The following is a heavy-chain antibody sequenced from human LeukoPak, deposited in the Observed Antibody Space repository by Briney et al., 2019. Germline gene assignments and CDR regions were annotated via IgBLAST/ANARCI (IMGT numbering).Heavy chain of an antibody. CDR2: INHSGST. D-gene: IGHD3-22*01. Sequence: SETLSLTCAVYGGSFSGYYWSWIRQPPGKGLEWIGEINHSGSTNYNPSLKSRVTISVDTSKNQFSLKLSSVTAADTAVYYCAREGRRSPGYDSSGYLYDYWGQGTLVTVSS. CDR3: AREGRRSPGYDSSGYLYDY. V-gene: IGHV4-34*01. CDR1: GGSFSGYY. J-gene: IGHJ4*02.